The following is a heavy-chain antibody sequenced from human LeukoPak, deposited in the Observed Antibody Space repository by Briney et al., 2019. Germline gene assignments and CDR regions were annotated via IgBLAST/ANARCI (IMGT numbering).Heavy chain of an antibody. CDR3: VRGYYSSGRCDVFDI. V-gene: IGHV3-9*01. D-gene: IGHD6-19*01. Sequence: GRSLRLSCAASGFNFGGYAMHWVRQAPGKGLEWVSGINWNGGHITYADSVKGRFTISRDAPTNTLFLQMDSLKVEDTAVYYCVRGYYSSGRCDVFDIWGQGTKVTVSS. CDR2: INWNGGHI. J-gene: IGHJ3*02. CDR1: GFNFGGYA.